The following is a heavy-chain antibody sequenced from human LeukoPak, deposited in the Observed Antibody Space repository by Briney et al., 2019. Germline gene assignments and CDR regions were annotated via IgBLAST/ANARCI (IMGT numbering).Heavy chain of an antibody. CDR3: ARVMSPFYDSSGYYRYDYYYYMDV. CDR2: IYYSGST. V-gene: IGHV4-59*01. CDR1: GGSISSYY. D-gene: IGHD3-22*01. J-gene: IGHJ6*03. Sequence: KPSETLSLTCTVSGGSISSYYWSWIRQPPGKGLEWIGYIYYSGSTNYNPSLKSRVTISVDTSKNQFSLKLSSVTAADTAVYYCARVMSPFYDSSGYYRYDYYYYMDVWGKGTTVTISS.